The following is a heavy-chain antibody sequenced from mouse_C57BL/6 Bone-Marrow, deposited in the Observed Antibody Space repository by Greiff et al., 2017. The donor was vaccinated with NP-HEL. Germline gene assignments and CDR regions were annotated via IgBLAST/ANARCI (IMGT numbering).Heavy chain of an antibody. CDR3: ASRLPHWYFDV. CDR2: INPNNGGT. CDR1: GYTFTDYY. J-gene: IGHJ1*03. V-gene: IGHV1-26*01. Sequence: EVQLQQSGPELVKPGASVKISCKASGYTFTDYYMNWVKQSHGKSLEWIGDINPNNGGTSYNQKFKGKATLTVDKSSSTAYMELRSLTSEDSAVYYCASRLPHWYFDVWGTGTTVTVSS. D-gene: IGHD2-4*01.